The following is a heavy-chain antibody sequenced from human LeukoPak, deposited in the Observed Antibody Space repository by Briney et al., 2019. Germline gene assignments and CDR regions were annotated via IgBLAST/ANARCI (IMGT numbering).Heavy chain of an antibody. D-gene: IGHD3-22*01. CDR2: IYYSGST. CDR3: ASRGYYDSSHDY. J-gene: IGHJ4*02. Sequence: SQTLTLTCTVSGGSISSGGYYWSWIRQHPGKGLEWIGYIYYSGSTYYNPSLKSRVTISVDTSKNQFSLKLSSVTAADTAVYYCASRGYYDSSHDYWGQGTLVTVSS. CDR1: GGSISSGGYY. V-gene: IGHV4-31*03.